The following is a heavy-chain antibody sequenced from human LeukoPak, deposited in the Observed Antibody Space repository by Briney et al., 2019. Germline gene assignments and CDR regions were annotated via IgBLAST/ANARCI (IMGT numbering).Heavy chain of an antibody. V-gene: IGHV3-48*01. D-gene: IGHD6-19*01. CDR2: ISSSSSTI. CDR1: GFIFSSYS. Sequence: GGSLRLSCAASGFIFSSYSMNWVRQAPGKGLEWVSYISSSSSTIYYADSVKGQFTISRDNAKNSLYLQMNSLRAEDTAVYYCARILDSAWGELGYWGQGTLVTVSS. CDR3: ARILDSAWGELGY. J-gene: IGHJ4*02.